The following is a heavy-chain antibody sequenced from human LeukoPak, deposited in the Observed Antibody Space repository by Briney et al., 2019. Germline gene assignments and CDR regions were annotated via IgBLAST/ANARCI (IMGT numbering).Heavy chain of an antibody. CDR1: GFTFSSYA. V-gene: IGHV3-23*01. D-gene: IGHD5-18*01. Sequence: PGGSLRLSCAASGFTFSSYAMSWVRQAPGKGLEWVSAISGSGGSTYYADSVKGRFTISRDNSKNTLYLQMNSLRAEGTAVYYCAKGITDTAMVTGFDYWGQGTLVTVSS. CDR2: ISGSGGST. J-gene: IGHJ4*02. CDR3: AKGITDTAMVTGFDY.